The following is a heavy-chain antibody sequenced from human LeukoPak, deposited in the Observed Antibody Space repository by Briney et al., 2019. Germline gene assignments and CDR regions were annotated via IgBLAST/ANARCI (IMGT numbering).Heavy chain of an antibody. J-gene: IGHJ2*01. CDR1: GGSFSGYY. CDR2: INHSGST. CDR3: ARGIGTTGTRYWYFDL. Sequence: PSETLSLTCAVCGGSFSGYYWSWLRQPPGKGLEWIGEINHSGSTNYNPSLKSRVTISVDTSKNQFSLKLSSVTAADTAVYYCARGIGTTGTRYWYFDLWGRGTLVTVSS. D-gene: IGHD1-1*01. V-gene: IGHV4-34*01.